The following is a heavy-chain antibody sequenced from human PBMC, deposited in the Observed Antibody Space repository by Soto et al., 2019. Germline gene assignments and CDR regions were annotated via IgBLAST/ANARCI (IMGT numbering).Heavy chain of an antibody. J-gene: IGHJ4*02. Sequence: QVRLVESGGGVVQPGGSLRLSCATSGFSLSSYAMHWVRQAQGKGLEWVALMSYDETKKYYADSVKGRFTISRDTSKNTLFLQMNNLRVEDTAVYYCAKDRRDGDFMHILVVDFWGQGALVTVSS. CDR1: GFSLSSYA. V-gene: IGHV3-30*18. CDR3: AKDRRDGDFMHILVVDF. CDR2: MSYDETKK. D-gene: IGHD2-15*01.